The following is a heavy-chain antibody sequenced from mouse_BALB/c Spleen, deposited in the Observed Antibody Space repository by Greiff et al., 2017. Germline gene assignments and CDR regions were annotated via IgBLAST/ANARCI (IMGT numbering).Heavy chain of an antibody. V-gene: IGHV1S135*01. Sequence: VQLQQSGPELMKPGASVKISCKASGYSFPSYYMHWVKQSHGKSLEWIGYIDPFNGGTSYNQKFKGKATLTVDKSSSTAYMHLSSLTSEDSAVYYCARSGVGYAMDYWGQGTSVTVSS. J-gene: IGHJ4*01. CDR3: ARSGVGYAMDY. CDR2: IDPFNGGT. CDR1: GYSFPSYY. D-gene: IGHD1-1*02.